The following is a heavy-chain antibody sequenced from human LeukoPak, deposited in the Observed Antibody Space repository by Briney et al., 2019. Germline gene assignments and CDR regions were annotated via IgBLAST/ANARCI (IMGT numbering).Heavy chain of an antibody. CDR1: GFTFSTYW. CDR3: ATLEAFDI. J-gene: IGHJ3*02. CDR2: IKADGGEK. D-gene: IGHD1-1*01. V-gene: IGHV3-7*01. Sequence: QTGGSLRLSCAASGFTFSTYWMNWFRQTPGKGLEWVAKIKADGGEKDHVASVKGRFTISRDNAKNSLYLQMNSLRAEDTAVYYCATLEAFDIWGQGTMVTVSS.